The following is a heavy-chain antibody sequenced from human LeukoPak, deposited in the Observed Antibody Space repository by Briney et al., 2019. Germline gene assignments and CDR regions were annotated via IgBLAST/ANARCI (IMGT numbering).Heavy chain of an antibody. CDR1: GFTFSSYA. CDR3: AELGVTMIGGV. V-gene: IGHV3-30*04. Sequence: GGSLRLSCAASGFTFSSYAMHWVRQAPGKGLEWVAVISYDGSNKYYADSVKGRFTISRDNSKNTLYLQMNSLRAEDTAVYYCAELGVTMIGGVWGKGTTVTISS. D-gene: IGHD3-10*02. J-gene: IGHJ6*04. CDR2: ISYDGSNK.